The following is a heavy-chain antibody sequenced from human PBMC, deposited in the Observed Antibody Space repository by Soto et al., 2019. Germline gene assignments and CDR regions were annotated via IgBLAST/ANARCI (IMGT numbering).Heavy chain of an antibody. V-gene: IGHV2-5*01. CDR2: IYWNDEQ. CDR3: AHRLPGPSGYDV. D-gene: IGHD6-13*01. J-gene: IGHJ6*02. Sequence: QITLKESGPTLVKPTQTLTLTCTFSGFSLTSGVVGVGWIRQPPGEALEWLALIYWNDEQYYNPSLRNRLTITRDTSKHQVVLTMTNMDPVDTATYYCAHRLPGPSGYDVLGQGTTVTVSS. CDR1: GFSLTSGVVG.